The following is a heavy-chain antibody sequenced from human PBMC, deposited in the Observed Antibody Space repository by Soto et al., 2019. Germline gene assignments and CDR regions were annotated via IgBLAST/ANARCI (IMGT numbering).Heavy chain of an antibody. CDR2: TYYSGST. CDR1: GGSISSYY. J-gene: IGHJ4*01. CDR3: ARVNTAIVPRYFEY. Sequence: PSETLSLTCTVSGGSISSYYWSWIRQPPGKGLEWIGYTYYSGSTNYNPSLKSRVTISVDTSKNQFSLKLSSVTAADTAVYYCARVNTAIVPRYFEYWGHGTIVTVSA. V-gene: IGHV4-59*01. D-gene: IGHD6-6*01.